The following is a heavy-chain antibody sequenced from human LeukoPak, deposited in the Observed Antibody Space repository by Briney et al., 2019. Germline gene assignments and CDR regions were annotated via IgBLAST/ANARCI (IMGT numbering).Heavy chain of an antibody. CDR2: IYYSGST. Sequence: SETLSLTCTVSGGSISSYYWSWIRQPPGKGLEWIGYIYYSGSTNYNPSLKSRVTISVDTSKNQFSLKLSSVTAADTAVYYCAREVPAAGNYYYMDVWGKGTTVTISS. V-gene: IGHV4-59*01. D-gene: IGHD2-2*01. CDR1: GGSISSYY. J-gene: IGHJ6*03. CDR3: AREVPAAGNYYYMDV.